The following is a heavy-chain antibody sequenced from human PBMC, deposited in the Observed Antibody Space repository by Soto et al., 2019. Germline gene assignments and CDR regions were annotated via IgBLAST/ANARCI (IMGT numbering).Heavy chain of an antibody. J-gene: IGHJ6*02. CDR2: IIPIFGTA. CDR1: GATFSCYA. CDR3: ARGKKRQLIVVVPAAKGNYYYYGMDV. V-gene: IGHV1-69*13. Sequence: ASAKVSSKASGATFSCYAISWLRQPPEQELEWMGGIIPIFGTANYAQKFQGRVTITADESTSTAYMELSSLRSEDTAVYYCARGKKRQLIVVVPAAKGNYYYYGMDVWGQGTTVTVSS. D-gene: IGHD2-2*01.